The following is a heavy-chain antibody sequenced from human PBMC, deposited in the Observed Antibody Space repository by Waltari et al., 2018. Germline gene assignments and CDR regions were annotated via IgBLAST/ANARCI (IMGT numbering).Heavy chain of an antibody. V-gene: IGHV3-21*01. CDR1: GVPFSGYS. CDR2: ISGDSRFI. J-gene: IGHJ4*02. Sequence: EVQLVESGGGLVKPGGSLRLSCDASGVPFSGYSMNWVRQAPGKGLEWVSSISGDSRFIYYADSVNGRFTISSDDAKNSLYLQMNSLRVEDTAVYYCARDRRGYFDYWGPGTLVSVSS. D-gene: IGHD3-16*01. CDR3: ARDRRGYFDY.